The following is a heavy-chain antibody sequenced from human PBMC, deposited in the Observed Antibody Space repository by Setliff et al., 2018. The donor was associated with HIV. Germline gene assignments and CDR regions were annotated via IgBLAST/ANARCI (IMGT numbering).Heavy chain of an antibody. CDR1: GSSITRIPYY. Sequence: NPSETLSLTCTVSGSSITRIPYYWGWIRQPPGKGLEWIGTIHHSGTAYDNPSLKSRVTISVDPSKNQSLLRLSSVTAADTAVYYCSNWNTTVDADSWGQGTLVTVSS. CDR2: IHHSGTA. V-gene: IGHV4-39*01. J-gene: IGHJ4*02. D-gene: IGHD1-1*01. CDR3: SNWNTTVDADS.